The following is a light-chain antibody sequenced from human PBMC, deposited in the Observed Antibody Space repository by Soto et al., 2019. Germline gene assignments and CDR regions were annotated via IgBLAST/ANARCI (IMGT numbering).Light chain of an antibody. CDR2: LNSDGSH. V-gene: IGLV4-69*01. CDR3: QTWGTGTVV. J-gene: IGLJ2*01. Sequence: QLVPTQSPSASASLGASVTLTCTLSSGHSSYAIAWHHQQPEKGPRYLMKLNSDGSHSKGDGIPDRFSGSSSGAERYLTISSLQSEDEADYYCQTWGTGTVVFGGGTKLTVL. CDR1: SGHSSYA.